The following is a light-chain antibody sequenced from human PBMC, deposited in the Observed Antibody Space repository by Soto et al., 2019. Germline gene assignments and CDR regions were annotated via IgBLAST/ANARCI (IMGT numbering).Light chain of an antibody. J-gene: IGLJ3*02. CDR1: SSNIGTNY. CDR3: AAWDDNLSGPWV. Sequence: QSVLTQSPSASGTPGQRVTISCSGSSSNIGTNYVYWYQQLPGTAPKLLIYRNNQRPSGVPDRFSGSKSGTSASLAISGLRSEDEADYYCAAWDDNLSGPWVFGGGTQLTVL. CDR2: RNN. V-gene: IGLV1-47*01.